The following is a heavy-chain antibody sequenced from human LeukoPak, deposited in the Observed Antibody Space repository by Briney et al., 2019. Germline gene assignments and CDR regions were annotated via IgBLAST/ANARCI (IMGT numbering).Heavy chain of an antibody. J-gene: IGHJ4*02. CDR3: ARDRGSGWFIY. CDR2: INTYNGNT. CDR1: GYTFTSYD. D-gene: IGHD6-19*01. Sequence: GASVKVSCKASGYTFTSYDINWVRQAPGQGLEWMGWINTYNGNTNYAQKVQGRVTMTTDPSTSTAYMELRSLRSDDTAVYYCARDRGSGWFIYWGQGTLVTVSS. V-gene: IGHV1-18*01.